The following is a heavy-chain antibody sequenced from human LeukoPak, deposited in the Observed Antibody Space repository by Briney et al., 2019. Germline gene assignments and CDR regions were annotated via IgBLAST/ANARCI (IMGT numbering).Heavy chain of an antibody. V-gene: IGHV3-30*04. CDR2: ISYDGSNK. D-gene: IGHD5-18*01. Sequence: GGSLRLSCAASGFTFSSYAMHWVRQAPGKGLEWVAVISYDGSNKYYADSVKGRFTISRDNSKNTLYLQMNSLRAEDTAVYYCARGRYSFNNWFDPWGQGTLVTVSS. J-gene: IGHJ5*02. CDR3: ARGRYSFNNWFDP. CDR1: GFTFSSYA.